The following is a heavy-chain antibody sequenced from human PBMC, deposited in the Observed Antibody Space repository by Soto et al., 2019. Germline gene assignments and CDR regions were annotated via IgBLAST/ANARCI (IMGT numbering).Heavy chain of an antibody. D-gene: IGHD2-21*02. Sequence: PSETLSLTCSVSGGSISSYFKSLIRQAPGKGLEWIGCIYDSGDANYNPSIKSQVAISLDTSKNQFSLKLSSVTAADAAVYYCVSSRTAVFGDALDIWALGTMVTVS. CDR1: GGSISSYF. J-gene: IGHJ3*02. V-gene: IGHV4-59*03. CDR3: VSSRTAVFGDALDI. CDR2: IYDSGDA.